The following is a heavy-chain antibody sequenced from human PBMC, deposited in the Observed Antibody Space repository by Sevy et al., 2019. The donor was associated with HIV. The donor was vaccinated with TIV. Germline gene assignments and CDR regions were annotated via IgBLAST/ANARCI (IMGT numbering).Heavy chain of an antibody. CDR2: MNAGNGNT. Sequence: ASVKVSCKASGYTFTSYAMHWVRQAPGQRLEWMGWMNAGNGNTKYSQKFQGRVTITRDTSASTAYMELSSLRSEDTAVYYCASQATMIVGAFDIWGQGTMVTVSS. J-gene: IGHJ3*02. V-gene: IGHV1-3*01. CDR1: GYTFTSYA. CDR3: ASQATMIVGAFDI. D-gene: IGHD3-22*01.